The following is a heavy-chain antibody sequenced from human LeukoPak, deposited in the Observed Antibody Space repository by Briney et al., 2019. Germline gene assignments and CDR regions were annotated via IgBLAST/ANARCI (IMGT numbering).Heavy chain of an antibody. V-gene: IGHV4-30-4*01. D-gene: IGHD2-15*01. CDR1: GGSISSGDYY. J-gene: IGHJ4*02. Sequence: PSQTLSLTCTVSGGSISSGDYYWSRIRQPPGKGLEWIGYIYYSGSTYYNPSLKSRVTISVDTSKNQFSLKLSSVTAADTAVYYCARVLMAYCSGGSCSTSPFFDYWGQGTLVTVSS. CDR2: IYYSGST. CDR3: ARVLMAYCSGGSCSTSPFFDY.